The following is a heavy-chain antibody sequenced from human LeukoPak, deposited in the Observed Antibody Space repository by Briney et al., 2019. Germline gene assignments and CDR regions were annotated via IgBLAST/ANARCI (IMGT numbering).Heavy chain of an antibody. J-gene: IGHJ4*02. Sequence: GGSLKLSCAASGFTLSGSHMHWVRQAPGKGLEWVGHVRRNYETAYGASVKGRFTISREDSENTAYLHMNNLKTEDTAIYFCARQANSCHDYWGQGTLVTVSS. CDR2: VRRNYET. D-gene: IGHD2-2*01. CDR3: ARQANSCHDY. V-gene: IGHV3-73*01. CDR1: GFTLSGSH.